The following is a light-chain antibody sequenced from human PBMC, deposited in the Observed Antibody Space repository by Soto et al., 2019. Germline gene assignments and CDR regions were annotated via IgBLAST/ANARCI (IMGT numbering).Light chain of an antibody. Sequence: DVQMTQSPSTLSASIGDRVTITCRASQTIHSLAWYQQKPGKAPNLLIYESSNLESGAPSRFSGSGSGKEFTLTISSLQPDDFATYYCQQYQIYPWTFGQGTKVEI. CDR1: QTIHS. CDR2: ESS. J-gene: IGKJ1*01. CDR3: QQYQIYPWT. V-gene: IGKV1-5*03.